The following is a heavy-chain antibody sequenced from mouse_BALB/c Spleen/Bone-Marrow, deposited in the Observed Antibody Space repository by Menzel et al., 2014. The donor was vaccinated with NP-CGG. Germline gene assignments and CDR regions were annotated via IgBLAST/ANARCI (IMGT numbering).Heavy chain of an antibody. CDR3: ARRAYGGSYGFAY. J-gene: IGHJ3*01. CDR1: VYTFTSYW. CDR2: INPSTDYT. Sequence: QLQQSGAELAKPGASLKMSCKASVYTFTSYWMHWVKQRPGQGLEWIGYINPSTDYTEYNQKFKDKATLTADKSSSTAFMQLSSLTSEDSAVYYCARRAYGGSYGFAYWGQGTLVTVSA. V-gene: IGHV1-7*01. D-gene: IGHD1-1*01.